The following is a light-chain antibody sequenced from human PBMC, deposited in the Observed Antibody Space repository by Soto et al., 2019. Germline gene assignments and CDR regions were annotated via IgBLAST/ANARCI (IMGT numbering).Light chain of an antibody. V-gene: IGKV1-27*01. Sequence: DFQMTQPPSSLSASVGDRVTITCRASRDISNYLAWYQQKPGKVPKLLISAASTLQSGVPSRFSGSGSGTDFTLTISSLQPEDVATYYCQKYDSVPRTFGQGTKVEIK. J-gene: IGKJ1*01. CDR1: RDISNY. CDR2: AAS. CDR3: QKYDSVPRT.